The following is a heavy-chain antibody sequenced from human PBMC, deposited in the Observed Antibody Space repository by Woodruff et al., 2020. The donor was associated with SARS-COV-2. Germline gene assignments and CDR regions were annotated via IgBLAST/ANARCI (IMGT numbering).Heavy chain of an antibody. V-gene: IGHV3-30-3*01. Sequence: GLEWVAVISYDGSNKYYADSVKGRFTISRDNSKNTLYLQMNSLRAEDTAVYYCARNMVTNWFDPWGQGTLVTVSS. CDR3: ARNMVTNWFDP. CDR2: ISYDGSNK. J-gene: IGHJ5*02. D-gene: IGHD5-18*01.